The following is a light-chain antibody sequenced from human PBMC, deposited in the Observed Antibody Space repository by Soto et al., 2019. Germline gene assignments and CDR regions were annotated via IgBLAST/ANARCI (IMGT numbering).Light chain of an antibody. J-gene: IGKJ3*01. CDR1: QSISSY. CDR2: TAS. CDR3: QQSYSTPPFT. V-gene: IGKV1-39*01. Sequence: DIQMTQSPSYLSASGGDRVTIACRASQSISSYLKWYQQKPGQAHKHLIYTASSLQSGVPSRFSGSGSGTDFSLTIRSLQHGYFATYYCQQSYSTPPFTFGPGTKVH.